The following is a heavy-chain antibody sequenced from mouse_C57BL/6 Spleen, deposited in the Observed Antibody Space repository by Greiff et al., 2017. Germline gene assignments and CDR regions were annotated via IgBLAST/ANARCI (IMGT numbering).Heavy chain of an antibody. CDR1: GYTFTSYW. CDR3: ARGRDDWGS. CDR2: IDPSDSYT. J-gene: IGHJ3*01. Sequence: QVQLQQPGAELVRPGTSVKLSCKASGYTFTSYWMHWVKQRPGQGLEWIGVIDPSDSYTNYNQKFKGKATLTVDTSSSTAYMQLSSLTSEDSAVYYCARGRDDWGSWGQGTLVTVSA. V-gene: IGHV1-59*01. D-gene: IGHD2-4*01.